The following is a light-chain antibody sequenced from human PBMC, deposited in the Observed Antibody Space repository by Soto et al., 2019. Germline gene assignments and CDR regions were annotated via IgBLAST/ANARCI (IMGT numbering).Light chain of an antibody. CDR2: DVS. CDR3: SSYLGTYGLL. Sequence: QSALTQPRSVSGSPGQSVTISCTGTSSDVGNYNYVSWYRHHPGKAPKVLIYDVSKRPSGVPDRFSGSKSGNTASLTVSGLQAEDEADYYCSSYLGTYGLLFGGGTKLTVL. CDR1: SSDVGNYNY. V-gene: IGLV2-11*01. J-gene: IGLJ2*01.